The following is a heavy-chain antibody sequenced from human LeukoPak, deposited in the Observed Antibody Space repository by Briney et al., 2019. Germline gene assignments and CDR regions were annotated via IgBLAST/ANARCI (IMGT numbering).Heavy chain of an antibody. V-gene: IGHV3-23*01. CDR1: GFTFSNFG. J-gene: IGHJ4*02. CDR2: ISGSGGST. D-gene: IGHD3-9*01. CDR3: ARVPYYDILTGYPCYFDY. Sequence: GGSLRLSCAASGFTFSNFGMSWVRQAPGKGLEWVSAISGSGGSTYYADSVKGRFTISRDNSKNTLYLQMNSLRAEDTAVYCCARVPYYDILTGYPCYFDYWGQGTLVTVSS.